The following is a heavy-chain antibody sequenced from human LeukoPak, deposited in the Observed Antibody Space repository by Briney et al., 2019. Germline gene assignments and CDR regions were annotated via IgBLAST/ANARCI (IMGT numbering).Heavy chain of an antibody. Sequence: SVKVSCKASGGTFSSYAISWVRQATGQGLEWMGGIIPIFGTANYAQKFQGRVTITADESTSTAYMELSSLRSEDTAVYYCASPPPEISGVAAFDYWGQGTLVTVSS. V-gene: IGHV1-69*13. CDR2: IIPIFGTA. CDR1: GGTFSSYA. D-gene: IGHD3-3*01. J-gene: IGHJ4*02. CDR3: ASPPPEISGVAAFDY.